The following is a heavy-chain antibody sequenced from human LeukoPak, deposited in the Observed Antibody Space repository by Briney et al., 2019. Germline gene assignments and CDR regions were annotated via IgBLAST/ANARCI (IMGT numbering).Heavy chain of an antibody. V-gene: IGHV3-23*01. CDR3: ARYLRDDSSGYYYYYYGMDV. CDR1: GFTFSSYS. Sequence: QPGGSLRLSCAASGFTFSSYSMNWVRQAPGKGLEWVSLISASGVSTYYADSVKGRFTISRDNSNTTLYLQMGSLRAGDTAVYYCARYLRDDSSGYYYYYYGMDVWGQGTTVTVSS. J-gene: IGHJ6*02. CDR2: ISASGVST. D-gene: IGHD3-22*01.